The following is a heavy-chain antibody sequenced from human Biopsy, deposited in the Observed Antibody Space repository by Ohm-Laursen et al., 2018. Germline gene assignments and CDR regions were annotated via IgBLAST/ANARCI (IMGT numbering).Heavy chain of an antibody. J-gene: IGHJ6*02. CDR3: VRGVDYYDPYHYYALDV. Sequence: SDTLSLTCTVSGGSISGYHWSWIRKSPGKGLEWIGEISHSGRTNYNPSLKSRVTISVDTSKNQSSLKVRSVTAADTAVYYCVRGVDYYDPYHYYALDVWGQGTTVTVSS. CDR2: ISHSGRT. CDR1: GGSISGYH. D-gene: IGHD3-22*01. V-gene: IGHV4-34*01.